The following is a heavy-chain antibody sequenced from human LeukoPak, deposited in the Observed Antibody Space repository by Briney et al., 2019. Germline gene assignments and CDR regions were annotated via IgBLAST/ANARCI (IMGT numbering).Heavy chain of an antibody. CDR1: GFAVSSNY. V-gene: IGHV3-43*02. CDR2: ISGDGGST. J-gene: IGHJ4*02. Sequence: KAGGSLRLSCAASGFAVSSNYMSWVRQAPGKGLEWVSLISGDGGSTYYADSVKGRFTISSDNSKNSLYLQMNSLRTEDTALYYYAKDWNDYGDRDGRVVDYWGQGTLVTVSS. D-gene: IGHD4-17*01. CDR3: AKDWNDYGDRDGRVVDY.